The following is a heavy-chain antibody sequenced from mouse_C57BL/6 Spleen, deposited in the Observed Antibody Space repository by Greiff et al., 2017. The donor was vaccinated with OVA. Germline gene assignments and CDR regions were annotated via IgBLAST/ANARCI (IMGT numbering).Heavy chain of an antibody. J-gene: IGHJ2*01. CDR3: ARTPTLLRSYFDY. CDR1: GYTFTSYW. V-gene: IGHV1-64*01. CDR2: IHPNSGST. D-gene: IGHD1-1*01. Sequence: VKLQQPGAELVKPGASVKLSCKASGYTFTSYWMHWVKQRPGQGLEWIGMIHPNSGSTNYNEKFKSKATLTVDKSSSTAYMQLSSLTSEDSAVYYCARTPTLLRSYFDYWGQGTTLTVSS.